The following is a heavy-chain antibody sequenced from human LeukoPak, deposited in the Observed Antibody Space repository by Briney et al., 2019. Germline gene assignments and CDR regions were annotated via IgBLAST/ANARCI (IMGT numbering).Heavy chain of an antibody. CDR1: GYTFTGYY. V-gene: IGHV1-2*02. D-gene: IGHD3-10*01. CDR2: INPDSGGT. J-gene: IGHJ5*02. CDR3: ARTYYYGSDPFDP. Sequence: ASVKVSCKASGYTFTGYYMHWLRQAPGQGLEWMGWINPDSGGTNYAQKFQGRVTMTRDTSISTAYMELSRLRSDDTAVYYCARTYYYGSDPFDPWGQGTLVTVSS.